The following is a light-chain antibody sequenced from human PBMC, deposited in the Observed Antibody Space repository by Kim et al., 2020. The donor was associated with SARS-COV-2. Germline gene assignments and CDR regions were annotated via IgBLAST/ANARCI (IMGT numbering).Light chain of an antibody. J-gene: IGKJ1*01. Sequence: EIVMTQSPATVSVSPGERATLSCRASQSVSSNLVWYQQKPGQAPRLLIYGASTRATGIPARFSGSGSGTEFTLTISGLQSEDFAVYYCQQFNNWPRTFGQGTKVDIK. CDR2: GAS. CDR1: QSVSSN. V-gene: IGKV3-15*01. CDR3: QQFNNWPRT.